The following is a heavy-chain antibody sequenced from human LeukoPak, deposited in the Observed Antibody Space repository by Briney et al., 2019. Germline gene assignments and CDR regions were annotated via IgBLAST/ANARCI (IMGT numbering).Heavy chain of an antibody. V-gene: IGHV3-21*01. Sequence: GGSLRLSCAASGFTFSSYSMNWVRQAPGKGLEWVSSISSSSNYIYYADSVKGRFTFSRDNAKNSLYLQMNSLRGEDTAVYYCARGGCSSTSCPVDYWGQGTLVTVSS. J-gene: IGHJ4*02. CDR1: GFTFSSYS. CDR3: ARGGCSSTSCPVDY. D-gene: IGHD2-2*01. CDR2: ISSSSNYI.